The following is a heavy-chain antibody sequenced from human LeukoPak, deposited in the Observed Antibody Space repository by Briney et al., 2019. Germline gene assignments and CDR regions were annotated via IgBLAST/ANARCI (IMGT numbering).Heavy chain of an antibody. Sequence: ASVKVSCKASGYTFTGYYMHWVRQAPGQGLEWMGWINPNSGGTNYAQKFQGRVTMTRDTSISTAYMELSRLRSDDTAMYYCARGDRTIVVVVAAIGGYWGQGTLVTVSS. CDR2: INPNSGGT. CDR3: ARGDRTIVVVVAAIGGY. J-gene: IGHJ4*02. CDR1: GYTFTGYY. D-gene: IGHD2-15*01. V-gene: IGHV1-2*02.